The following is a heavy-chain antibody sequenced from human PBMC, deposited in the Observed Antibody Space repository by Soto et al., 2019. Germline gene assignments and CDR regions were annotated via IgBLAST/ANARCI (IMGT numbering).Heavy chain of an antibody. Sequence: EMQLVESGGGLVQPGGSLRLSCAVSGFTFSSYWMGWVRQAPGMGLEWVANINRDGSEKHYVDSVEGRFTISRDNAKNSLYLHINSLRVDDTAVYYCARGWEGYFDYWGQGTLVTVSS. D-gene: IGHD1-26*01. CDR2: INRDGSEK. J-gene: IGHJ4*02. CDR3: ARGWEGYFDY. V-gene: IGHV3-7*03. CDR1: GFTFSSYW.